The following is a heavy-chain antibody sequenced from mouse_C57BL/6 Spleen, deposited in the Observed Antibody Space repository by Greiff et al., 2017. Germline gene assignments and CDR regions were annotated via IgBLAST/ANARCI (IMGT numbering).Heavy chain of an antibody. CDR3: ARQDDGYYLDY. CDR2: IYPGDGDT. V-gene: IGHV1-82*01. CDR1: GYAFSSSW. D-gene: IGHD2-3*01. Sequence: QVQLQQSGPELVKPGASVQISCKASGYAFSSSWMNWVKQRPGKGLEWIGRIYPGDGDTNYNGKFKGKATLTADKSSSTAYMQLSSLTSEDSAVYFCARQDDGYYLDYWGQGTSVTVSS. J-gene: IGHJ4*01.